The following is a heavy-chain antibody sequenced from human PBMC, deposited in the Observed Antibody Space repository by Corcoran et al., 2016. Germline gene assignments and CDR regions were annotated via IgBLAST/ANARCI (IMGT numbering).Heavy chain of an antibody. CDR2: INWNGGAT. CDR3: VRGGGRYSATPFDY. D-gene: IGHD2-15*01. Sequence: EVQLVESGGSVERPGGSLRLSCAASGFTFEDYGMSWVRQAPGKGLEWVSGINWNGGATRYADSVKDRFTISSDKAKKSLYLQMNSLRGEDTAWYHCVRGGGRYSATPFDYWGRGTLVTVSS. CDR1: GFTFEDYG. V-gene: IGHV3-20*01. J-gene: IGHJ4*02.